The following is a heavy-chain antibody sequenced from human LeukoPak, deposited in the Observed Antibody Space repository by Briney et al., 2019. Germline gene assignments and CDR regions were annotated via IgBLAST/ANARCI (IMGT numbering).Heavy chain of an antibody. J-gene: IGHJ4*02. CDR1: GFTFSTSG. Sequence: GGSLRLSCAASGFTFSTSGMSWVRQAPGKGLEWVSGISRSGEITYYEDSVRGRFTISKDISKNTLYLQMDSRRAEDTAIYYCAKEEVPNDFWGQGTLVTVSS. CDR3: AKEEVPNDF. V-gene: IGHV3-23*01. D-gene: IGHD1-1*01. CDR2: ISRSGEIT.